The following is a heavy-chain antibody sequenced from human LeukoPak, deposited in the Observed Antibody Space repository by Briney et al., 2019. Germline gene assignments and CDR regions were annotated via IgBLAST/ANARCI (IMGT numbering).Heavy chain of an antibody. V-gene: IGHV3-23*01. CDR2: ISGSGGST. CDR1: GFTFSSYS. D-gene: IGHD3-22*01. J-gene: IGHJ4*02. CDR3: AKIYYYDSSGPDY. Sequence: PGGSLRLSCAASGFTFSSYSMNWVRQAPGKGLEWVSAISGSGGSTYYADSVKGRFTISRDNSKNTLYLQMNSLRAEDTAVYSCAKIYYYDSSGPDYWGQGTLVIVSS.